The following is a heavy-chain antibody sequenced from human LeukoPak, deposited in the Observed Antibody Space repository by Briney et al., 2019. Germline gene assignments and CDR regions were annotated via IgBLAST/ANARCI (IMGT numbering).Heavy chain of an antibody. CDR1: GFTFSSYA. V-gene: IGHV3-23*01. D-gene: IGHD6-19*01. CDR2: ISGSGGST. CDR3: AKVRGVAGFFDY. J-gene: IGHJ4*02. Sequence: GGSLRLSCAASGFTFSSYAMSWVRQAPGKGLEWVSAISGSGGSTYYADSVKGRFTISRDYSKNTLYLQMNSLRAEDTAVYYCAKVRGVAGFFDYWGQGTLVTVSS.